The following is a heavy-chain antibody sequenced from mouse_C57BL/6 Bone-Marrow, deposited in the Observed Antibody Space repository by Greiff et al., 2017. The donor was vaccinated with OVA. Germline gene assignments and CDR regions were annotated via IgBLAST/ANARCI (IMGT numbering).Heavy chain of an antibody. CDR3: AKGVITTVVATGNYAMDY. J-gene: IGHJ4*01. Sequence: QVQLKESGAELMKPGASVKLSCKATGYTFTGYWIEWVKQRPGHGLEWIGEILPGSGSTNYNEKFKGKATFTADTSSNTAYMQLSSLTTEDSAIYYCAKGVITTVVATGNYAMDYWGQGTSVTVSS. CDR1: GYTFTGYW. V-gene: IGHV1-9*01. D-gene: IGHD1-1*01. CDR2: ILPGSGST.